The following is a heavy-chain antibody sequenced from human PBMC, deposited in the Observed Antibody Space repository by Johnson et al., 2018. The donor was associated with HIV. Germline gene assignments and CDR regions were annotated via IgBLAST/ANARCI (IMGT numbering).Heavy chain of an antibody. CDR2: ISWHSGSI. V-gene: IGHV3-9*01. CDR3: AKDLYYYDSSGYFAFDI. Sequence: VQLVESGGGLVQPGRSLRLSCAASGFTFDDYAMHWVRQAPGKGLEWVSGISWHSGSIGYADSVKGRFTISRDNAKNSLYLQMNSLRAEDTALYYCAKDLYYYDSSGYFAFDIWGQGTMVTVSS. J-gene: IGHJ3*02. CDR1: GFTFDDYA. D-gene: IGHD3-22*01.